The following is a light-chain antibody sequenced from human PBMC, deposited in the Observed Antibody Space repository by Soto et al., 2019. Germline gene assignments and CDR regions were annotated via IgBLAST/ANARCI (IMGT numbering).Light chain of an antibody. CDR3: QSYDTSLSGVI. CDR1: SSNIGAGYD. V-gene: IGLV1-40*01. CDR2: ADN. J-gene: IGLJ7*01. Sequence: QSVLTQTPSVPGAPGQKITMSCTGSSSNIGAGYDVHWYQQLPGAAPRLLIYADNNRPSGVPDRFSASNSGTSASLAITGLQGEDEAVYYCQSYDTSLSGVIFGAGTQLTVL.